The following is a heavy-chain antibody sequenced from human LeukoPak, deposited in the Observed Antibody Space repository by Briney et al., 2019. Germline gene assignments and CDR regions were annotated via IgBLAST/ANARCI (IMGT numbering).Heavy chain of an antibody. V-gene: IGHV3-53*01. Sequence: GGSLRLSCAASGFSVTRHYVHWVRQAPGKGLEWVSFIYRDGRSYPADSVEGRFSISRDDSKNTVFLQMNNLRVEDTAVYYCAREPAIMRLTDYYYYFDVWGKETSVTVSS. CDR3: AREPAIMRLTDYYYYFDV. CDR2: IYRDGRS. J-gene: IGHJ6*03. D-gene: IGHD2-2*01. CDR1: GFSVTRHY.